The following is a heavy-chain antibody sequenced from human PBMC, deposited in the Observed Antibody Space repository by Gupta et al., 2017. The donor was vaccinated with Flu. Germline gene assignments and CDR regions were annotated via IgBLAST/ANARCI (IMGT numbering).Heavy chain of an antibody. CDR2: IYTNETT. Sequence: SNYWTWIRQPAGKGLEWVGRIYTNETTNYNPFLKSRVTMSVDTSKNQFSLKLTSVTAADTAVFYCARADIKMGWFDPWGQGTLVIVSS. J-gene: IGHJ5*02. CDR3: ARADIKMGWFDP. V-gene: IGHV4-59*10. D-gene: IGHD2-15*01. CDR1: SNY.